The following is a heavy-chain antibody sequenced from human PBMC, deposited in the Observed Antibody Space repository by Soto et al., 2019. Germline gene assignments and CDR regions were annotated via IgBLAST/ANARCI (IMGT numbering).Heavy chain of an antibody. V-gene: IGHV3-23*01. CDR2: ISGSGDAT. J-gene: IGHJ6*03. D-gene: IGHD2-2*01. Sequence: PGGSLRLSCAASGFTFSTYAMSWVRQAPGKGLEWVSAISGSGDATYYTDSVKGRFTISRDNSKNTLFLQMNSLRAEDTAVYYCARDLPVVVPGATRSLYYYYMAVWGQGTTVPGSS. CDR3: ARDLPVVVPGATRSLYYYYMAV. CDR1: GFTFSTYA.